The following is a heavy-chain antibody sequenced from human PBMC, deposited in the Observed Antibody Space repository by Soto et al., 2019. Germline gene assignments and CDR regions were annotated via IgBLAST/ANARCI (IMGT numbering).Heavy chain of an antibody. J-gene: IGHJ4*02. Sequence: PSETLSLTXAVYGGSFSGYYWSWIRQPPGKGLEWIGEINHSGSTNYNPSLKSRVTISVDTSKNQFSLKPSSVTAADTAVYYCARGRYCSSTSCYTLVDYWGQGTLVTVSS. D-gene: IGHD2-2*02. CDR3: ARGRYCSSTSCYTLVDY. CDR2: INHSGST. CDR1: GGSFSGYY. V-gene: IGHV4-34*01.